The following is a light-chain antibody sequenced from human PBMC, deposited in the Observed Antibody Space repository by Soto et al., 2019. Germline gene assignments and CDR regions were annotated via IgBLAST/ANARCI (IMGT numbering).Light chain of an antibody. J-gene: IGKJ3*01. CDR2: GAS. CDR3: QQYGRSPFT. V-gene: IGKV3-20*01. CDR1: QSVNNNY. Sequence: EIVLTQSPGTLALSPGERATLSCRASQSVNNNYLTWYQQKRGQAPRLLIHGASSRATGIPDRFSGSGSGTDFSLTVSRVEPEDFAVYYCQQYGRSPFTFGTGTRVGIK.